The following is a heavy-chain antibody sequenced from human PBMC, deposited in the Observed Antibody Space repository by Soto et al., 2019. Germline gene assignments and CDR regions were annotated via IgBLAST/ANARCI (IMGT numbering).Heavy chain of an antibody. Sequence: EVQLLESGGGLVQPGGSLRLSCAASGFTFSSYAMSWVRQAPGKGLEWVSAISGSGGSTYYADSVKGRFTISRDNSKNTLYLQMNSLRAEDTAVYYCAKDLGGAYYGSGSMPPYWGQGTLVTVSS. CDR3: AKDLGGAYYGSGSMPPY. V-gene: IGHV3-23*01. CDR2: ISGSGGST. CDR1: GFTFSSYA. J-gene: IGHJ4*02. D-gene: IGHD3-10*01.